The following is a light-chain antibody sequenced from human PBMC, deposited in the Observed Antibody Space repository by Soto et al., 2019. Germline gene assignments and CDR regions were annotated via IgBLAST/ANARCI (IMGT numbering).Light chain of an antibody. J-gene: IGKJ5*01. CDR1: QSINRH. CDR3: QQGYSLPIT. Sequence: DIQMTQSPSSLSASEGDRVTITCRASQSINRHVNWYQQNPGRAPKLLIYGASNLQSDAPSWFSGSGSGTDFTLTVRDLQPEDFVTYYCQQGYSLPITFGQGTRLEIK. V-gene: IGKV1-39*01. CDR2: GAS.